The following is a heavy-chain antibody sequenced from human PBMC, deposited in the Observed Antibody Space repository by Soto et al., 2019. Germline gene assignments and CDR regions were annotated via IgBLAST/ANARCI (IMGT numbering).Heavy chain of an antibody. CDR3: ARDHETYLADYYYGMAD. J-gene: IGHJ6*02. D-gene: IGHD2-2*01. CDR1: GFTLSRFS. V-gene: IGHV3-30-3*01. CDR2: ISYDGCNT. Sequence: QVQLVGSGGGVVQPGRSLTLSCAASGFTLSRFSIHWVLQAPGKGLAWVAVISYDGCNTHYADSVKGRFNISRDDSKTSVFLKQNYRRGSDSAVSYCARDHETYLADYYYGMADWSQRTTDAVCS.